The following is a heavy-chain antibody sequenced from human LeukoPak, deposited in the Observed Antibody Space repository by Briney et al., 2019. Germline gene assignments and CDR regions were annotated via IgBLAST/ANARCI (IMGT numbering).Heavy chain of an antibody. J-gene: IGHJ4*02. CDR1: GFTFSSYC. CDR3: AKDRYDSSGYYSPYYFDY. D-gene: IGHD3-22*01. V-gene: IGHV3-30*18. CDR2: ISYDGSNK. Sequence: PGGSLRLSCAASGFTFSSYCMHWVRQAPGKGLGWVAVISYDGSNKYYADSVKGRFTISKDNSKNTLYLQMNSLRAEDTAVYYCAKDRYDSSGYYSPYYFDYWGQGTLVTVSS.